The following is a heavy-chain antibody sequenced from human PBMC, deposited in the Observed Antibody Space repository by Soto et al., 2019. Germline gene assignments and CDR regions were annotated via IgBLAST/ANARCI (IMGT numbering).Heavy chain of an antibody. CDR2: ISAYNGNT. V-gene: IGHV1-18*04. Sequence: ASVKVSCKASGYTFTSYGISWGRQAPGQGLEWMGWISAYNGNTNYAQKLQGRVTMTTDTSTSTAYMELRSLRSDDTAVYYCARGPRIVVVPAAFDYWGQGTLVTVSS. CDR3: ARGPRIVVVPAAFDY. CDR1: GYTFTSYG. D-gene: IGHD2-2*01. J-gene: IGHJ4*02.